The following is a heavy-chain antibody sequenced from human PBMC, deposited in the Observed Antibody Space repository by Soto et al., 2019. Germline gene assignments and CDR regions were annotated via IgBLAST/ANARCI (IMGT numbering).Heavy chain of an antibody. CDR3: ARDLSRFLEWLPLDY. Sequence: GGSLRLSCAASGFTFSSYSMNWVRQAPGKGLEWVSSISSSSSYIYYADSVKGRFTISRDNAKNSLYLQMNSLRAEDTAVYYCARDLSRFLEWLPLDYWGQGTLVTVSS. V-gene: IGHV3-21*01. D-gene: IGHD3-3*01. CDR2: ISSSSSYI. J-gene: IGHJ4*02. CDR1: GFTFSSYS.